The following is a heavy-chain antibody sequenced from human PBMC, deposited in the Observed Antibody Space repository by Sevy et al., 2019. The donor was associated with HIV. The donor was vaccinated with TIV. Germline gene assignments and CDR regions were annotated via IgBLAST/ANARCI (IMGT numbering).Heavy chain of an antibody. Sequence: ASVKVSCKASGGTFSSYAISWVRQAPGQELELIGGIIPIFGTANYAQKFQGRVTITADESTSTAYMELSSLRSEDTAVYYCARVSYNWNLYYFDYWGQGTLVTVSS. CDR2: IIPIFGTA. J-gene: IGHJ4*02. V-gene: IGHV1-69*13. CDR3: ARVSYNWNLYYFDY. D-gene: IGHD1-7*01. CDR1: GGTFSSYA.